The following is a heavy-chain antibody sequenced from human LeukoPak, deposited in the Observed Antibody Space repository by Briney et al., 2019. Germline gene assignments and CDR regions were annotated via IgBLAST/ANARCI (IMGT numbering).Heavy chain of an antibody. CDR1: RITFYIYG. CDR2: ISGSGGGT. D-gene: IGHD1-26*01. V-gene: IGHV3-23*01. Sequence: PGGFLKLSCAASRITFYIYGMGWVRQAPGKGLGVVSSISGSGGGTIYASSVRGRFAISRDNSKHTVFLQMNGLRAEDTAIYYCAKWDENFYYMDVWGQGATVTVSS. CDR3: AKWDENFYYMDV. J-gene: IGHJ6*03.